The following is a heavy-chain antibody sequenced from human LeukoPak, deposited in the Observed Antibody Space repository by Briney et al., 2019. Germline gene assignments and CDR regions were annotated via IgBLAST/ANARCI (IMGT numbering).Heavy chain of an antibody. D-gene: IGHD6-19*01. J-gene: IGHJ4*02. CDR2: ISYDGSNK. Sequence: GGSLRLSCAASGFTFSSYGVHWVRQAPGKGLEWVAVISYDGSNKYYADSVKGRFTISRDNSKNTLYLQMNSLRAEDTAVYYCAKDRRGIAVAGLFDYWGQGTLVTVSS. CDR1: GFTFSSYG. CDR3: AKDRRGIAVAGLFDY. V-gene: IGHV3-30*18.